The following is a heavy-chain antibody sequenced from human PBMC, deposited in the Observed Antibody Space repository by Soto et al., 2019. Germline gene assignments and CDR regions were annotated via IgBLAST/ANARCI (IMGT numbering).Heavy chain of an antibody. CDR2: ISGSGGST. Sequence: EVQLLESGGGLVQPGGSLRLSCAASGFTFSSYAMSWVRQAPGKGLEWVSAISGSGGSTYYADSVKGRFTISRDNSKNTLYLQMNSLRAEDTAVYYCAKFRCNSTSCYPGRRYGAFDIWGQGTMVTVSS. V-gene: IGHV3-23*01. CDR3: AKFRCNSTSCYPGRRYGAFDI. CDR1: GFTFSSYA. D-gene: IGHD2-2*01. J-gene: IGHJ3*02.